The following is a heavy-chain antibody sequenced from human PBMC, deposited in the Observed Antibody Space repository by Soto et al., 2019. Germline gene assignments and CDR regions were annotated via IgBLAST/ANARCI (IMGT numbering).Heavy chain of an antibody. Sequence: SETLSLTCAVYGGSFSVYYWSWIRHPPGKGLEWIGEINHSGSTNYNPSLKSRVTISVDTSKNQFSLKLSSVTAADTAVYYCARGPRDVDTAMVRVGAVYGINYYGMDVWGQGTTVTVSS. D-gene: IGHD5-18*01. J-gene: IGHJ6*02. V-gene: IGHV4-34*01. CDR2: INHSGST. CDR1: GGSFSVYY. CDR3: ARGPRDVDTAMVRVGAVYGINYYGMDV.